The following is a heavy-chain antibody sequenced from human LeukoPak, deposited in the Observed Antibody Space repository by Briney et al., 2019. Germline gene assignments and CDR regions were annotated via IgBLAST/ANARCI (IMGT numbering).Heavy chain of an antibody. V-gene: IGHV4-4*07. J-gene: IGHJ6*02. CDR2: IYTSGIT. D-gene: IGHD2-2*01. CDR1: GGSISSYF. CDR3: ARECSSSCPRGLDV. Sequence: SETLSLTCTVSGGSISSYFWTWIRQPAGKGLEWIGRIYTSGITNYNPSLKSRLTMSVDTSKNQFSLNLGSVTAADTAVYYCARECSSSCPRGLDVWGQGTTVTVSS.